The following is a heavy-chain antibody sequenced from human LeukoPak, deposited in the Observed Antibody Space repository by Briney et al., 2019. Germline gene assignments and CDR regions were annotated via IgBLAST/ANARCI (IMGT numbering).Heavy chain of an antibody. CDR1: GFAVSNNY. J-gene: IGHJ4*02. CDR2: IYGGGST. CDR3: ARESSVSGWYIY. V-gene: IGHV3-53*04. D-gene: IGHD6-19*01. Sequence: GGSLRLSCAASGFAVSNNYMSWVRQAPGKGLEWVSIIYGGGSTYYADSVNGRFTISRHNSRNALYLQMNSLRSEDTAVYYCARESSVSGWYIYWGQGTLVTVSS.